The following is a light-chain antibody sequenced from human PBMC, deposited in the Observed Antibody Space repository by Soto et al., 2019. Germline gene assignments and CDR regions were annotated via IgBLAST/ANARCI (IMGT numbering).Light chain of an antibody. CDR1: QDIADY. CDR2: GAS. V-gene: IGKV1-16*01. CDR3: QQYNSYSWT. J-gene: IGKJ1*01. Sequence: DIQVTQSPSSVSASVGDRVTITCRASQDIADYLAWYQHKPGRTPELLIHGASRLQSGVPARFSGSGSGTDFTLTISSLQPDDFATYYCQQYNSYSWTFGQGTKVDIK.